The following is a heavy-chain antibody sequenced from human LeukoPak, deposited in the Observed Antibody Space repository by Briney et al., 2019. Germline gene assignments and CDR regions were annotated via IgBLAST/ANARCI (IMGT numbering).Heavy chain of an antibody. CDR3: ARHREQSAGYFDY. Sequence: SETLSLTCAVYGGSFSGYYWSWIRQPPGKGLEWIGEINHSGSTNYNPSLKSRVTISVDTSKNQFSLKLSSVTAADTAVYYCARHREQSAGYFDYWGQGTLVTVSS. V-gene: IGHV4-34*01. CDR1: GGSFSGYY. D-gene: IGHD6-19*01. CDR2: INHSGST. J-gene: IGHJ4*02.